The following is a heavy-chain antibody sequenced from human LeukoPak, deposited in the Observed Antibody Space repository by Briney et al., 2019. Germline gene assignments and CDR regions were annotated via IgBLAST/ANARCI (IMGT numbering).Heavy chain of an antibody. D-gene: IGHD1-1*01. CDR3: AKAPPYKKYFDY. V-gene: IGHV3-23*01. CDR1: GFTFSSYA. Sequence: PGGSLRLSCAASGFTFSSYAMSWVRQAPGKGLEWVSTINGGGVNTHYADSVKGRFTISRDNSKNTLYLQMNSLRAEDTAVYYCAKAPPYKKYFDYWGQGTLVTVSS. J-gene: IGHJ4*02. CDR2: INGGGVNT.